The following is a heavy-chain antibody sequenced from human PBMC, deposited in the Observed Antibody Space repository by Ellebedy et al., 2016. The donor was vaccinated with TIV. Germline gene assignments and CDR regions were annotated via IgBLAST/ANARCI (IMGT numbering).Heavy chain of an antibody. J-gene: IGHJ4*02. CDR2: FYFSWNP. V-gene: IGHV4-39*01. D-gene: IGHD1-20*01. CDR3: ARRALSNWFFDY. Sequence: MPSETLSLTCTVSADFTSSSNYYWGWIRQPPGKGLEWIGSFYFSWNPYYNPSLKSRGTMSVDTSKNQFSLKLTSVTAADTATYFCARRALSNWFFDYWGQGTLVTVSS. CDR1: ADFTSSSNYY.